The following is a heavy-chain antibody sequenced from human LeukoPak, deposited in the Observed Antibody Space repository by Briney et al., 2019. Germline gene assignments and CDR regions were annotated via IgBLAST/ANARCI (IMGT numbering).Heavy chain of an antibody. V-gene: IGHV4-4*07. CDR1: GGSISSYY. J-gene: IGHJ4*02. D-gene: IGHD5-18*01. CDR3: ASYNVDTAMVN. Sequence: SETLSLTCTVSGGSISSYYWSWIRQPAGKGLEWIGRIYYSGSTNYNPSLKSRITISVDTSKNQFSLKLSSVTAADTAVYYCASYNVDTAMVNWGQGTLVTVSS. CDR2: IYYSGST.